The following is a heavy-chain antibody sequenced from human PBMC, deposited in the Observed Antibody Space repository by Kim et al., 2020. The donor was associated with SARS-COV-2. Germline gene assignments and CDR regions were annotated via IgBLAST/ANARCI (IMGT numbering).Heavy chain of an antibody. J-gene: IGHJ6*02. Sequence: GGSLRLSCTASGFTFGDYAMSWVRQAPGKGLEWVGFIRSKAYGGTTEYAASVKGRFTISRDDSKSIAYLQMNSLKTEDTAVYYCTRVNVGVGATLRYYYYGMDVWGQGTTVTVSS. D-gene: IGHD1-26*01. CDR3: TRVNVGVGATLRYYYYGMDV. V-gene: IGHV3-49*04. CDR1: GFTFGDYA. CDR2: IRSKAYGGTT.